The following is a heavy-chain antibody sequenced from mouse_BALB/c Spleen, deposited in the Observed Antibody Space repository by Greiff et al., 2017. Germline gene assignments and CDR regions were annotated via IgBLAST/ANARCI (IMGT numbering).Heavy chain of an antibody. V-gene: IGHV7-1*02. Sequence: EVKLMESGGGLVQPGGSLRLSCATSGFTFSDFYMEWVRQPPGNRLEWIAASRNKANDYTTEYSASVKGRFIVSRDNSQSILYLQMNALRDEDTAIYCWAREEGGFDYTWFAYWGQGTLVTVSA. CDR3: AREEGGFDYTWFAY. CDR2: SRNKANDYTT. J-gene: IGHJ3*01. D-gene: IGHD2-12*01. CDR1: GFTFSDFY.